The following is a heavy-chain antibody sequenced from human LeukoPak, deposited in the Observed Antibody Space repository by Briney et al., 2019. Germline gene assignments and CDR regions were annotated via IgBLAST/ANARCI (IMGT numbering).Heavy chain of an antibody. CDR1: GFTFSDYY. J-gene: IGHJ4*02. V-gene: IGHV3-11*01. CDR2: ISSSGTTI. Sequence: GGSLRLSCAASGFTFSDYYMSWFRQAPGKESEWLSYISSSGTTIYYAASVKGRFTISRDNAKNSLFLQMNSLRADDTAVYYCARVVVYDSSGYYYWGQGTLVTVSS. D-gene: IGHD3-22*01. CDR3: ARVVVYDSSGYYY.